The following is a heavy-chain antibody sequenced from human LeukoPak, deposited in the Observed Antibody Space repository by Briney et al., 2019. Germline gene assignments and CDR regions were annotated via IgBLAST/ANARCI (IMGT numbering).Heavy chain of an antibody. CDR3: ARTSYSSGWYHYYYYGMDV. J-gene: IGHJ6*02. D-gene: IGHD6-19*01. CDR1: GGSISSYY. CDR2: IYYSGST. Sequence: PSETLSLTCTVSGGSISSYYWSWIRQPPGKGLEWIGYIYYSGSTNYNPSLKSRVTISVGTSKNQFSLKLSSVTAADTAVYYCARTSYSSGWYHYYYYGMDVWGQGTTVTVSS. V-gene: IGHV4-59*12.